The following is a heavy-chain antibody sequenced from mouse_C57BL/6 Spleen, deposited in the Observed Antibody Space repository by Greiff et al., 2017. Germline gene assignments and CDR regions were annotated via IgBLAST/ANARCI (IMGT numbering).Heavy chain of an antibody. CDR2: ISNGGGST. D-gene: IGHD1-1*01. Sequence: EVKLVESGGGLVQPGGSLKLSCAASGFTFSDYYMYWVRQTPEKRLEWVEYISNGGGSTYYPETVKGRFTISGDNAKNTLYLQMSRLKSEDTAMYYCARQRYCYGSSEFAYWGQGTLVTVSA. CDR3: ARQRYCYGSSEFAY. CDR1: GFTFSDYY. J-gene: IGHJ3*01. V-gene: IGHV5-12*01.